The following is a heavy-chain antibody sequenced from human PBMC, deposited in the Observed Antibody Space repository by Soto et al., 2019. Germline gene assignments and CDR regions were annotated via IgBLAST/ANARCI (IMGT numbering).Heavy chain of an antibody. D-gene: IGHD1-26*01. CDR3: ARDGGRHSGGIDY. Sequence: QVQLVQSGAEVKKPGSSVKVSCKASGGTFSSYSINWVRQAPGQGLEWMGEIIPNFGTAHYAQKFQGRVTITADESTSTAYMELSSLRSEDTAVYYCARDGGRHSGGIDYWGQGTLVTVSS. CDR1: GGTFSSYS. V-gene: IGHV1-69*01. CDR2: IIPNFGTA. J-gene: IGHJ4*02.